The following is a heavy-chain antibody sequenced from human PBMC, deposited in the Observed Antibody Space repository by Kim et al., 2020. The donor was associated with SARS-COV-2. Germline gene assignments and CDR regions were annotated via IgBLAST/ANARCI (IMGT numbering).Heavy chain of an antibody. D-gene: IGHD3-22*01. V-gene: IGHV3-23*01. CDR2: ISGSGGST. CDR1: GFTFSSYA. Sequence: GGSLRLSCAASGFTFSSYAMSWVRQAPGKGLEWVSAISGSGGSTYYADSVKGRFTISRDNSKNTLYLQMNSLRAEDTAVYYCAKDRHSSGYYFLLDYWGQGTLVTVSS. CDR3: AKDRHSSGYYFLLDY. J-gene: IGHJ4*02.